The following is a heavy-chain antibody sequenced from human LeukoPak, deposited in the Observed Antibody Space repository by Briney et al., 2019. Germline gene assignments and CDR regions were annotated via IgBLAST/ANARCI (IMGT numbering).Heavy chain of an antibody. V-gene: IGHV3-23*01. Sequence: GGSVRLSCAASGFTFRNYGMTWVRQAPGKGLEWVSAISGSGGTTSYADSVKGRFTISRDNSKNTLYLQMNSLRADDTAVYYCASRAPEGAFDMWGQGPAVAVPS. CDR2: ISGSGGTT. CDR3: ASRAPEGAFDM. CDR1: GFTFRNYG. J-gene: IGHJ3*02.